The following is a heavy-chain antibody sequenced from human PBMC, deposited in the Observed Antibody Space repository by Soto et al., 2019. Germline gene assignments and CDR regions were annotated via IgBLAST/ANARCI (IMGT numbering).Heavy chain of an antibody. Sequence: ASVKVSCKASGYTFTSYYMHWVRQAPGQGLEWMGIINPSGGSTSYAQKFQGRVTMTRDTSTSTVYMELSSLRSEDTAVYYCARGRSNGECCDYYYYYMDVWGKGTTVTVSS. CDR2: INPSGGST. CDR1: GYTFTSYY. V-gene: IGHV1-46*03. J-gene: IGHJ6*03. CDR3: ARGRSNGECCDYYYYYMDV. D-gene: IGHD2-21*01.